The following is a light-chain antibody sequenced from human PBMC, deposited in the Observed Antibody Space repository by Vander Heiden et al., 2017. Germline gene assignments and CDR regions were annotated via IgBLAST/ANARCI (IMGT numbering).Light chain of an antibody. CDR1: SSDVGGYNY. J-gene: IGLJ1*01. V-gene: IGLV2-11*01. Sequence: QSALTQPRSVSGSPGLSVTISCPGTSSDVGGYNYVSWYQQHPGKAPKLMIYDVSKRPSGVPDRFSGSKSGNTASLTISGLQAEDEADYYCCSYAGSYTFYVFGTGTKVTVL. CDR3: CSYAGSYTFYV. CDR2: DVS.